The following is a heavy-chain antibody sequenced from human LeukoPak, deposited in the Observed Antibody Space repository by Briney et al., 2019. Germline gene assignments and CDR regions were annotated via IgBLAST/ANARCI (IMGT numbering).Heavy chain of an antibody. D-gene: IGHD3-22*01. J-gene: IGHJ5*02. CDR3: ASLYYYDSSGYYPAQGLDP. Sequence: ASVKDSCQAPGYTLPSYGISWVRQAASQGRDWMGWINAYNGNTNYAQKLQGRVTMTTDTSTSTAYMQLRSLRSDDTAVYYCASLYYYDSSGYYPAQGLDPWGQGTLVTVSS. V-gene: IGHV1-18*01. CDR2: INAYNGNT. CDR1: GYTLPSYG.